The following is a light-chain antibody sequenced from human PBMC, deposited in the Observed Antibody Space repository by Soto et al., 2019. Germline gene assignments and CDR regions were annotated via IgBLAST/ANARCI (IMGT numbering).Light chain of an antibody. V-gene: IGLV2-14*01. CDR2: EVS. CDR3: SSYTSSNTLDV. Sequence: QSALTQPASVSGSPGQSITISCTGTSTDIGGYDYVSWYQQHPGKAPKLMIYEVSNRPSGVSNRFSGSKSGNTAFLTISGLQAEDEADYYCSSYTSSNTLDVFGTGTKLTVL. J-gene: IGLJ1*01. CDR1: STDIGGYDY.